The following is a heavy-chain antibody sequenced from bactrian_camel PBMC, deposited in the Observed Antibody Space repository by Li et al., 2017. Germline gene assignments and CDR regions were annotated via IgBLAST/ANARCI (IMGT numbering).Heavy chain of an antibody. CDR2: DNGVGTT. CDR1: GSIQRTNC. Sequence: HVQLVESGGGSVQAGGSLRLSCAASGSIQRTNCMGWFRQAPGKERDWVATDNGVGTTYYGDSVKGRFAISRDNAKNTVYLQMNSLKSEDTALYYCTTSTYGGSLYPSEYNYWGQGTQVT. CDR3: TTSTYGGSLYPSEYNY. D-gene: IGHD6*01. V-gene: IGHV3S53*01. J-gene: IGHJ4*01.